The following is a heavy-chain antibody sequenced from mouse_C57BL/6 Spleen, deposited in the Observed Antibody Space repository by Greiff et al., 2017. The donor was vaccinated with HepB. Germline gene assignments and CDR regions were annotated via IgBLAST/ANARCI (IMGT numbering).Heavy chain of an antibody. CDR2: ISSGGDYI. CDR3: TRDDRAWFAY. J-gene: IGHJ3*01. V-gene: IGHV5-9-1*02. CDR1: GFTFSSYA. Sequence: EVHLVESGEGLVKPGGSLKLSCAASGFTFSSYAMSWVRQTPEKRLEWVAYISSGGDYIYYADTVKGRFTISRDNARNTLYLQMSSLKSEDTAMYYCTRDDRAWFAYWGQGTLVTVSA.